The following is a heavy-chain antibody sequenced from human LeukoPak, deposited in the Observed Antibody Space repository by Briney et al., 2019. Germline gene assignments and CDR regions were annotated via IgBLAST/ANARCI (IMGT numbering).Heavy chain of an antibody. CDR1: GHTLTELS. J-gene: IGHJ3*02. V-gene: IGHV1-24*01. CDR3: ATVEDFDWAESDI. CDR2: FDPEDGET. D-gene: IGHD3-9*01. Sequence: ASVKVSCKVSGHTLTELSMHWVRQAPGKGLEWMGGFDPEDGETIYAQKFQGRVTMTEDTSTDTAYMELSSLRSEDTAVYYCATVEDFDWAESDIWGQGTMVTVSS.